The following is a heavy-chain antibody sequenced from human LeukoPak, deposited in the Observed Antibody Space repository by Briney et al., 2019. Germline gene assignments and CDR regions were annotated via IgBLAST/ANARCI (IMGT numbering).Heavy chain of an antibody. V-gene: IGHV4-39*01. Sequence: SETLSLTCTVSGGSISSSCYYWGWIRQPPGKGLEWFGSIYYSGNTYYNPSLKSRVTISVDTSKNQFSLKLSSVTAAETAVYYCAREITIFGVVILNWFDPWSKGTLVTVS. CDR1: GGSISSSCYY. J-gene: IGHJ5*02. CDR2: IYYSGNT. CDR3: AREITIFGVVILNWFDP. D-gene: IGHD3-3*01.